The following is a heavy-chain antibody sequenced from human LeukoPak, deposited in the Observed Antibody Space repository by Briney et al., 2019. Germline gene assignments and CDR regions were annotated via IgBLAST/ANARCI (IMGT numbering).Heavy chain of an antibody. CDR2: IYYSGST. Sequence: SETLSLTCTVSGGSISSYYWSWIRQPPGKGLEWIGYIYYSGSTNYNPSLKSRVTISVDTSKNRFSLKLSSVTAADTAVYYCARGFYSTGWFGVDSWGQGSLVIVSS. V-gene: IGHV4-59*01. CDR1: GGSISSYY. J-gene: IGHJ5*01. CDR3: ARGFYSTGWFGVDS. D-gene: IGHD6-19*01.